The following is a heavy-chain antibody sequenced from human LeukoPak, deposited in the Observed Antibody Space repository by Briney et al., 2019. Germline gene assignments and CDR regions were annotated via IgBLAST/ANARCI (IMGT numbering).Heavy chain of an antibody. J-gene: IGHJ6*03. Sequence: GSLRLSCAASGFTFSSYWMSWVRQAPGKGLEWVANIKQDGSEKYYVDSVKGRFTISRDNAKNSLYRQMNSLRAEDTAVYYCARDPTQLWGNIYYYYMDVWGKGTTVTVSS. V-gene: IGHV3-7*01. CDR3: ARDPTQLWGNIYYYYMDV. D-gene: IGHD5-18*01. CDR1: GFTFSSYW. CDR2: IKQDGSEK.